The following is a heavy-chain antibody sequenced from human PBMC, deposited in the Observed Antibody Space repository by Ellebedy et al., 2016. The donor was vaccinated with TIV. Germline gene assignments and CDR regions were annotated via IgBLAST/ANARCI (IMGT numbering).Heavy chain of an antibody. V-gene: IGHV3-74*01. CDR2: INSDGSNT. CDR1: GFTLSNYW. Sequence: GESLKISCAASGFTLSNYWMHWVRQAPGKGLVWVSRINSDGSNTSYVDSVKGRFTISRDNSKNTLYLQMNSLRSEDTAVYYCAKVGGTTVTTHLPGHDGFDHWGPGTMVTVS. D-gene: IGHD4-17*01. CDR3: AKVGGTTVTTHLPGHDGFDH. J-gene: IGHJ3*01.